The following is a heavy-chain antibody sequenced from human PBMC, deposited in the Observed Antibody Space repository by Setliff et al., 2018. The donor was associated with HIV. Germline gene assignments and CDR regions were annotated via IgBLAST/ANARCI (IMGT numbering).Heavy chain of an antibody. Sequence: GGSVRLSCAASGFTFSSYSMNWVRQAPGKGLEWVSYISSSSSYTHYADSVKGRFTISRDNSKNTLYLQMNSLRAEDTTIYYCARVPVMATITYWYFDLWGRGTLVTVSS. CDR3: ARVPVMATITYWYFDL. J-gene: IGHJ2*01. V-gene: IGHV3-21*01. CDR2: ISSSSSYT. D-gene: IGHD5-12*01. CDR1: GFTFSSYS.